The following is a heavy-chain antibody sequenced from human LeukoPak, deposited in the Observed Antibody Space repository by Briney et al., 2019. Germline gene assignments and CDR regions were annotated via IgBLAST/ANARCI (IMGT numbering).Heavy chain of an antibody. D-gene: IGHD2-2*01. CDR3: ARAICSSTSCYYTDV. Sequence: GESLKISCKGSGYSFTSYWIGWVRQMPGKGLEWMGIIYPGDSDTRYSPSFQGQVTISADKSISTAYLQWSSLKASDTAMYYSARAICSSTSCYYTDVWGKGTTVTASS. J-gene: IGHJ6*03. CDR2: IYPGDSDT. CDR1: GYSFTSYW. V-gene: IGHV5-51*01.